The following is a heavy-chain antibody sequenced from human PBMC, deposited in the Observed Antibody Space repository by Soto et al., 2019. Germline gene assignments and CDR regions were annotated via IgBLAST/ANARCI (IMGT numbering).Heavy chain of an antibody. Sequence: EVQLLESGGGLVQPGGSLRLSCAASGFTFSSYAMSWVRQAPGKGLEWVSAISGSGGSTYYADSVKGRFTISRDNSKNTLYLQMNSLRAEDTAVYYCAKGLRRFWSGPRIYYYYGMDVWGQGTTVTVSS. D-gene: IGHD3-3*01. J-gene: IGHJ6*02. CDR1: GFTFSSYA. V-gene: IGHV3-23*01. CDR3: AKGLRRFWSGPRIYYYYGMDV. CDR2: ISGSGGST.